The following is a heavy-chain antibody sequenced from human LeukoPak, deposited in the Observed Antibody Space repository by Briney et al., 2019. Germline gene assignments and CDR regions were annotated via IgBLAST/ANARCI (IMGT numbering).Heavy chain of an antibody. CDR3: ARDGHTYYDGLCYFDY. CDR1: GFTFSSYA. Sequence: GGSLRLSCAASGFTFSSYAMNWVRHAPGKGLEWVSSISGSGGNTYYADSVKGRFTISRDNSKSTLYLQMNSLRAEDTAVYYCARDGHTYYDGLCYFDYWGQGTLVTVSS. J-gene: IGHJ4*02. V-gene: IGHV3-23*01. CDR2: ISGSGGNT. D-gene: IGHD3-22*01.